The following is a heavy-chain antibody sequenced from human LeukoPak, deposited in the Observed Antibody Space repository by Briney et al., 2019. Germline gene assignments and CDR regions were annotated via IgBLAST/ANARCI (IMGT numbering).Heavy chain of an antibody. CDR1: GYTFTSHA. V-gene: IGHV7-4-1*02. CDR2: INTNTGNP. CDR3: ARDMVGGATFSSGWTPVYYYMDV. D-gene: IGHD6-19*01. J-gene: IGHJ6*03. Sequence: ASVKVSCKASGYTFTSHAMNWVRQAPGQGLEWMGWINTNTGNPTYAQGFTGRFVFSLDTSVSTAYLQISSLKAEDTAVYYCARDMVGGATFSSGWTPVYYYMDVWGKGTTVTVSS.